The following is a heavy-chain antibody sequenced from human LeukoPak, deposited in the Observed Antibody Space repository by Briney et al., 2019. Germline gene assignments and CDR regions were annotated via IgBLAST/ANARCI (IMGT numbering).Heavy chain of an antibody. CDR3: ARWQQPDDAFDI. D-gene: IGHD6-13*01. CDR1: GFTFSSYS. Sequence: PGGSLRLSCAASGFTFSSYSMNWVRQAPGKGLEWVSSISSSSIYIYYADSVKGRFTISRDNAKNSLYLQMNSLRAEDTAVYYCARWQQPDDAFDIWGQGTMVTVSS. CDR2: ISSSSIYI. J-gene: IGHJ3*02. V-gene: IGHV3-21*01.